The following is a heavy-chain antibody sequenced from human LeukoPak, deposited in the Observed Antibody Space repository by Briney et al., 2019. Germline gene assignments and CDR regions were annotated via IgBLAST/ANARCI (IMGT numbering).Heavy chain of an antibody. CDR3: ARDGYSSSWYWFGY. J-gene: IGHJ4*02. V-gene: IGHV3-11*06. D-gene: IGHD6-13*01. Sequence: GGSLRLSCAASGFTFSDYYMSWIRQAPGKGLEWVSYISSSSSYTNYADSVKGRFTISRDNAKNSLYLQMNSLRVEDTAVYYCARDGYSSSWYWFGYWGQGTLVTVSS. CDR1: GFTFSDYY. CDR2: ISSSSSYT.